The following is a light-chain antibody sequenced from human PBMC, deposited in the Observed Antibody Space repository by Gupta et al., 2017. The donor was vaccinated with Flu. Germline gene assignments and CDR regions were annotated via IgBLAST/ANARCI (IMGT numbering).Light chain of an antibody. V-gene: IGLV2-18*02. CDR1: SSDVGTYNR. J-gene: IGLJ1*01. Sequence: QSALTQPPSVSGSPGQSVTISCTGTSSDVGTYNRVSWYQQPPGTAPKLMIYEVSNRPSGVPDRFAGSKSGNTASLTISGLQGEDEADYYCTSYTSSSTYVFGTGTKVTVL. CDR2: EVS. CDR3: TSYTSSSTYV.